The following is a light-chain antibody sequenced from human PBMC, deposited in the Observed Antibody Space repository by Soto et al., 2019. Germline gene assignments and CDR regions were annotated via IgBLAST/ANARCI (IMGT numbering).Light chain of an antibody. Sequence: DIQMTQSPSSLSASVGGRITISCRASQGISNLLAWYQQKPGKAPKLLIYAASTLQSGVPSRISGSGSGTDFTLTISCLQSEDFATYYCQQYYSYPRTFGQGTKVDIK. CDR1: QGISNL. CDR3: QQYYSYPRT. CDR2: AAS. J-gene: IGKJ1*01. V-gene: IGKV1-27*01.